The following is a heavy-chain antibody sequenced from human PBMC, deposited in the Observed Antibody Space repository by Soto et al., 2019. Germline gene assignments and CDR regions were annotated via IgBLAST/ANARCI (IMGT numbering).Heavy chain of an antibody. D-gene: IGHD3-22*01. J-gene: IGHJ4*02. Sequence: SETLSLTCTVSGGSISSSSYYWGWIRQPPGKGLEWIGSIYYSGSTYYNPSLKSRVTISVDTSKNQFSLKLSSVTAADTAVYYCARVPREYYYDSSGYRGVVYWGQGTLVTVSS. CDR2: IYYSGST. CDR3: ARVPREYYYDSSGYRGVVY. V-gene: IGHV4-39*07. CDR1: GGSISSSSYY.